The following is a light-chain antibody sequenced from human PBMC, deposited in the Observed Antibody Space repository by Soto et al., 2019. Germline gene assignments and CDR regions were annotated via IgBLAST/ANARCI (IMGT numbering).Light chain of an antibody. CDR1: SSNIESNT. J-gene: IGLJ2*01. CDR3: AVWDDSLNGVI. CDR2: SNN. V-gene: IGLV1-44*01. Sequence: QSVLTQPPSASGTPGQRVTFSCSGSSSNIESNTVNWYQQLPGTAPKHLIYSNNQRPSGVPDRFSGSKSGTSASLAINGLQSEDEADYYCAVWDDSLNGVIFGGGTKLTVL.